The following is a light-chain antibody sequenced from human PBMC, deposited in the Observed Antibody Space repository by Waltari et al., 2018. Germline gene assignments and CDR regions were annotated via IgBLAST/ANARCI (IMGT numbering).Light chain of an antibody. CDR3: QQYYSTRT. CDR2: WAS. Sequence: DIVMTQSPDSLAVSLGGRATINCKSSQSVLYSSNNKNYLAWYQQKPGQPPKLLIYWASTRESGVPGRFSGSGSGTDFTLSISSLQAEDVAVYYCQQYYSTRTFGQGTKVEIK. CDR1: QSVLYSSNNKNY. J-gene: IGKJ1*01. V-gene: IGKV4-1*01.